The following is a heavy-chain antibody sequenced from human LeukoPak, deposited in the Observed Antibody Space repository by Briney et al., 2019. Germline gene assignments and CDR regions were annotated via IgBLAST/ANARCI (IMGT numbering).Heavy chain of an antibody. CDR3: ARERYYDFWSGSGYYYMDV. CDR2: IRYDGSNK. D-gene: IGHD3-3*01. V-gene: IGHV3-30*02. CDR1: GFTFSSYG. Sequence: GGSLRLSCAASGFTFSSYGMHWVRQAPGKGLEWVAFIRYDGSNKYYADSVKGRFTISRDNSKNTLYLQMNSLRAEDTAVYYCARERYYDFWSGSGYYYMDVWGKGTTVTVSS. J-gene: IGHJ6*03.